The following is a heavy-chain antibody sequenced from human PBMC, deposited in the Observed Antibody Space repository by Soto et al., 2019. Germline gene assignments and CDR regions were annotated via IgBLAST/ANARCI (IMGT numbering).Heavy chain of an antibody. D-gene: IGHD6-25*01. V-gene: IGHV1-18*01. CDR3: ARGTRRRGLFPNWFDP. CDR2: ISAYNGNT. J-gene: IGHJ5*02. Sequence: ASVKVSCKASGYTFTSYGISWVRQAPGQGLEWMGWISAYNGNTNYAQKLQGRVTMTTDTSTSTAYMELRSLRSDDTAVYYCARGTRRRGLFPNWFDPWGQGTLVTVSS. CDR1: GYTFTSYG.